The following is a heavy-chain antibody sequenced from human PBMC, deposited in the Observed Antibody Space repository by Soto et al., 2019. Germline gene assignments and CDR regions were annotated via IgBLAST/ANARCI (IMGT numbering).Heavy chain of an antibody. CDR3: ARDRDDYYDSSGYYAGHAFDI. Sequence: SLTCAVSGYSISSGYYWGWIRQPPGKGLEWIGSIYHSGSTYYNPSLKSRVTISVDTSKNQFSLKLSSVTAADTAVYYCARDRDDYYDSSGYYAGHAFDIWGQGKMVTVSS. D-gene: IGHD3-22*01. CDR1: GYSISSGYY. CDR2: IYHSGST. V-gene: IGHV4-38-2*02. J-gene: IGHJ3*02.